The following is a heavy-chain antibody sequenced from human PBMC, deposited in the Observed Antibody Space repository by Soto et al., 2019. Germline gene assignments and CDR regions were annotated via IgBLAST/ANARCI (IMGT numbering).Heavy chain of an antibody. D-gene: IGHD5-12*01. CDR3: ARQRRGRDGYNYAFDI. CDR2: FYYSGST. CDR1: GVSVSSGSYY. V-gene: IGHV4-61*01. Sequence: ETLSLTCTVSGVSVSSGSYYWSWIRQPPGKGLEWIGYFYYSGSTNYNPSLKSRVTISVDTSKTQFSLKLSSVTAADTAVYYCARQRRGRDGYNYAFDIWGQGTMVTVSS. J-gene: IGHJ3*02.